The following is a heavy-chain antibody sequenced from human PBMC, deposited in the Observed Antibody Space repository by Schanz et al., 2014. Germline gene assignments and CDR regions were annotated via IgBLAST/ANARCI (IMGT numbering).Heavy chain of an antibody. CDR1: GGSINSNSYY. J-gene: IGHJ4*02. Sequence: QLQLQESGPGLVKPSETLSLICSVSGGSINSNSYYWGWIRQPPGKGLEWIGNVFYTGTTYTNPSRRSRLTLSVDTSNNRFPLKLTSVTAADTAVYFCARHGPLAGIPLDYWGRGTLVTVSS. CDR3: ARHGPLAGIPLDY. CDR2: VFYTGTT. V-gene: IGHV4-39*01. D-gene: IGHD6-19*01.